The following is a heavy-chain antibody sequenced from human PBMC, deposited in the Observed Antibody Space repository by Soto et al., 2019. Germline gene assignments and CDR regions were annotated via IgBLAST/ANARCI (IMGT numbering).Heavy chain of an antibody. Sequence: QLQLQESGPGLVKPSETLSLTCTVSGGSISSSSYYWGWIRQPPGKGLEWIGSIYYSGSTYYNPSLKRRVTISVDTSKNQFSLKLSSVTAADTAVYYCARLPRYSSGWYSLWYFDLWGRGTLVTVSS. D-gene: IGHD6-19*01. V-gene: IGHV4-39*01. J-gene: IGHJ2*01. CDR2: IYYSGST. CDR3: ARLPRYSSGWYSLWYFDL. CDR1: GGSISSSSYY.